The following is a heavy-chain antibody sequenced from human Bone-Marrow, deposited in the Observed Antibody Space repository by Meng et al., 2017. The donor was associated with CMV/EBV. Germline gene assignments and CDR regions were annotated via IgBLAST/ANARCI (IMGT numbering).Heavy chain of an antibody. V-gene: IGHV4-39*07. CDR2: IYYSGST. CDR1: GGSISSSSYY. CDR3: ARLGYCSSTSCYTVYYYGMDV. J-gene: IGHJ6*02. Sequence: GSLRLSCTVSGGSISSSSYYWGWIRQPPGKGLEWIGSIYYSGSTYYNPSLKSRVTISVDTSKNQFSLKLSSVTAADTAVYYYARLGYCSSTSCYTVYYYGMDVWGQGTTVTVSS. D-gene: IGHD2-2*02.